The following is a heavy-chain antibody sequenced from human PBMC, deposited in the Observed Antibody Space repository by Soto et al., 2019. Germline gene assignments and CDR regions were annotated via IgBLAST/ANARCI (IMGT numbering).Heavy chain of an antibody. J-gene: IGHJ4*02. CDR3: AGGGTGSSRCLCR. D-gene: IGHD3-22*01. Sequence: PGGSLRLWCAASCFTCSSHAMNWVGQSPRKGLELVSSISTIXSYIYYPASVKCRFTISRDSAKNSMYLQMKSLRAEDTAVFYCAGGGTGSSRCLCRRAQGSLVTVTS. CDR2: ISTIXSYI. V-gene: IGHV3-21*01. CDR1: CFTCSSHA.